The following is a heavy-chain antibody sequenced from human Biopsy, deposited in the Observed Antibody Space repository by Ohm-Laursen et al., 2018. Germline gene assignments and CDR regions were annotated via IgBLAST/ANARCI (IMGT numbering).Heavy chain of an antibody. CDR3: ARFPLGAYDDSGSYRAVEHWYFDL. CDR2: SIPLFNTA. CDR1: GGTFTNHA. Sequence: SVKVSCKASGGTFTNHAVGWVRQAPGQGLEWVGSSIPLFNTANYADKFQGRVTLTADKSTTTAYMELSSLRSEDTAIYYCARFPLGAYDDSGSYRAVEHWYFDLWGRGTLVTVSS. D-gene: IGHD3-22*01. V-gene: IGHV1-69*06. J-gene: IGHJ2*01.